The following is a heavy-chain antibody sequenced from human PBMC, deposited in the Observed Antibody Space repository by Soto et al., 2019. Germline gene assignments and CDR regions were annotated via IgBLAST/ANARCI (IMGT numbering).Heavy chain of an antibody. V-gene: IGHV3-30*18. J-gene: IGHJ4*02. CDR2: MSYDGSNE. Sequence: QVQLVESGGGVVQPGRSLRLSCAASGFTFSNYAMHWVRQAPGKGLEWVALMSYDGSNEYYADSVKGRFTISRDNSKNTLYLQMNSLRAEDTAVYYCAKDGSHNFDYWGQGTLVTVSS. D-gene: IGHD1-26*01. CDR1: GFTFSNYA. CDR3: AKDGSHNFDY.